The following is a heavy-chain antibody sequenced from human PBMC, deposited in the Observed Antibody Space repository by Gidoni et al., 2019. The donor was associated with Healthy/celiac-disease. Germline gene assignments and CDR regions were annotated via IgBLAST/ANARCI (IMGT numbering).Heavy chain of an antibody. J-gene: IGHJ5*02. CDR2: IYYSGST. D-gene: IGHD3-10*01. CDR1: GGSISSYY. Sequence: QVQLQESGPGLVKPSETLSLTCTVSGGSISSYYWSWIRQPPGKGLEWIGYIYYSGSTNYNPSLKSRVTISVDTSKNQFSLKLSSVTAADTAVYYCARVLGGWFGELRDWHWFDPWGQGTLVTVSS. V-gene: IGHV4-59*01. CDR3: ARVLGGWFGELRDWHWFDP.